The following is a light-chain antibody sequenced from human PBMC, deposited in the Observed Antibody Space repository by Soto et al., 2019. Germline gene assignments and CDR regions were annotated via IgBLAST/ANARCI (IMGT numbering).Light chain of an antibody. CDR2: WAS. CDR3: QQYYTTPQT. J-gene: IGKJ2*01. CDR1: QSLLYGGNDRNY. Sequence: DIAMTQSPDSLAVSLGERATIDCKSSQSLLYGGNDRNYLAWYQHKPGQSPKLIMYWASTREAGVPDRFSGSGSGTHFTLTISSLQAEDVAVYYCQQYYTTPQTFGQGTKLEIK. V-gene: IGKV4-1*01.